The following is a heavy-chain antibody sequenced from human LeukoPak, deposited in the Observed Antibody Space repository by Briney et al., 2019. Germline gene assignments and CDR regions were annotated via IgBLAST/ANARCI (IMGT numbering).Heavy chain of an antibody. CDR2: IIPIFGTA. Sequence: GASVKVSCKASGGTFISYAISWVRQAPGQGLEWMGRIIPIFGTANYAQKFQGRVTITTDESTSTAYMELSSLRSEDTAVYYCARDSSGYAFDIWGQGTMVTVSP. CDR3: ARDSSGYAFDI. V-gene: IGHV1-69*05. CDR1: GGTFISYA. J-gene: IGHJ3*02. D-gene: IGHD3-22*01.